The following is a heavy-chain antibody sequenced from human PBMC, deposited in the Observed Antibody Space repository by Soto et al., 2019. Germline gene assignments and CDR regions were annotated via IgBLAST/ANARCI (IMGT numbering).Heavy chain of an antibody. D-gene: IGHD6-13*01. CDR2: IIPIFGTA. Sequence: QVQLVQSGAEVKKPGSSVKVSCKASGGTFSSYAISWVRQAPGQGLEWMGGIIPIFGTANYAQKFQGRVRITADDSTSTAYMELSSLRSEDTAVYYCARDIAAAGFGWFDPWGQGTLVTVSS. V-gene: IGHV1-69*12. J-gene: IGHJ5*02. CDR3: ARDIAAAGFGWFDP. CDR1: GGTFSSYA.